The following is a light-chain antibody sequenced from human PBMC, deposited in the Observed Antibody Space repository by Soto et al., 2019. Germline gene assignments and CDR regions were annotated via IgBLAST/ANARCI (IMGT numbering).Light chain of an antibody. J-gene: IGKJ3*01. CDR2: AAS. CDR3: QQSSTAPFT. CDR1: QNINTY. Sequence: VCGGDSIKITCRASQNINTYLNWYQQKPGKAPKLLIFAASSLQSGVPSRFSGSGSRTDFTLTISSLQPEDFATYYCQQSSTAPFTFGPGTKVDIK. V-gene: IGKV1-39*01.